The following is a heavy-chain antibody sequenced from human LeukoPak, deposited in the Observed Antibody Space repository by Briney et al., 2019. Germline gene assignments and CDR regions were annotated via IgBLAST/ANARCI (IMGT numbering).Heavy chain of an antibody. CDR3: ANYYGSSGYYPGSFAY. J-gene: IGHJ4*02. CDR2: INQDGSAK. D-gene: IGHD3-22*01. CDR1: GFTFSSYW. Sequence: GGSLRLSCAASGFTFSSYWMTWVRQAPGKGLEWVANINQDGSAKYYVDYVKGRFTISRDNAKNSLFLQMNSLRAEDTAVFYCANYYGSSGYYPGSFAYWGQGTLVTVSS. V-gene: IGHV3-7*05.